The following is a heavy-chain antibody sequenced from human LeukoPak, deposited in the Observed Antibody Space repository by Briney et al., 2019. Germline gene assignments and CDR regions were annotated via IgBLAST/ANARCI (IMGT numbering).Heavy chain of an antibody. CDR1: GFTFSSYS. CDR3: ARDLRVRGVIGGGDAFDI. J-gene: IGHJ3*02. D-gene: IGHD3-10*01. CDR2: ISSSSSYI. Sequence: SGGSLRLSCAASGFTFSSYSMNWVRQAPGKGLEWVSAISSSSSYIYYADSVKGRFTISRDNSKNTLYLQMNSLRAEDTAVYYCARDLRVRGVIGGGDAFDIWGQGTMVTVSS. V-gene: IGHV3-21*04.